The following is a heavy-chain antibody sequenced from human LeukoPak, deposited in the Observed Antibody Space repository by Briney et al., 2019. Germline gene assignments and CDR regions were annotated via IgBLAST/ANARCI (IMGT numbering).Heavy chain of an antibody. CDR3: ARHQKHSSTSCYIDY. J-gene: IGHJ4*02. CDR2: IYYSGST. CDR1: GGSISSYY. V-gene: IGHV4-59*08. Sequence: PSETLSLTCTFSGGSISSYYWSWIRQPPGKGLEWIGYIYYSGSTNYNPSLKSRITISVDTSKKQFSLKLSSVTAADTAVYYCARHQKHSSTSCYIDYWGQGTLVTVSS. D-gene: IGHD2-2*02.